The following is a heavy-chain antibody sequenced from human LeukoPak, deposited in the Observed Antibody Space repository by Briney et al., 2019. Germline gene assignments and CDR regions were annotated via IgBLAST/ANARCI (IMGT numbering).Heavy chain of an antibody. V-gene: IGHV5-51*01. J-gene: IGHJ4*02. CDR3: ARQSSYCGGDCSPDY. Sequence: GESLKISCKGSGYRFTSYWIGWVRQMPGKGLEWMGIIYPGDSDTRYSPSFQGQVTISADKSISTAYLQWSSLKASDTAMYYCARQSSYCGGDCSPDYWGQGTLVTVSS. CDR2: IYPGDSDT. D-gene: IGHD2-21*02. CDR1: GYRFTSYW.